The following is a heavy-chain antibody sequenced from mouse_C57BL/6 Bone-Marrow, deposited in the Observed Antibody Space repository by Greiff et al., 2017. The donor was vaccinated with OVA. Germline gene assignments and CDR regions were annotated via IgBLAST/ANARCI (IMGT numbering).Heavy chain of an antibody. Sequence: QVQLQQPGAELVKPGASVKVSCKASGYTFTSYWMHWVKQRPGQGLEWIGRIHPSDSDTNYNQKFKGKATLTVDKSSSTAYMKLSSLTSEDSAVDYCAIEGVTPYYYAMDYWGQGTSVTVSS. J-gene: IGHJ4*01. CDR3: AIEGVTPYYYAMDY. D-gene: IGHD2-2*01. V-gene: IGHV1-74*01. CDR1: GYTFTSYW. CDR2: IHPSDSDT.